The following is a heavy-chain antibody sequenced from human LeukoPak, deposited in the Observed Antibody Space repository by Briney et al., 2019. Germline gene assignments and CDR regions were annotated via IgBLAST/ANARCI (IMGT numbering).Heavy chain of an antibody. CDR2: IWFDGSNK. V-gene: IGHV3-33*01. Sequence: GGSLRLSCAASGFSFSSYGMHWVRQAPGKGLEWVAVIWFDGSNKYSAESVKGRFTISRDNSKNTLYLQMNSLRAEDTAVYYCASAAGPFDNWGQGTLVTVSS. J-gene: IGHJ4*02. CDR1: GFSFSSYG. D-gene: IGHD6-13*01. CDR3: ASAAGPFDN.